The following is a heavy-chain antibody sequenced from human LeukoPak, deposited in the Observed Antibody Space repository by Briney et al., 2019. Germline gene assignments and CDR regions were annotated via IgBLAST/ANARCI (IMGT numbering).Heavy chain of an antibody. CDR3: ATAARRRWAQRFDY. CDR2: ISNNDRSI. D-gene: IGHD3-16*01. CDR1: GFAFTDYY. V-gene: IGHV3-11*04. J-gene: IGHJ4*02. Sequence: GGSLRLSCAASGFAFTDYYLSWIRRDPGKGLEWISYISNNDRSIYYADSVKGRFTISRDNAKNSLYLEMSSLRADDKAIYYCATAARRRWAQRFDYWGQGTQVTVSS.